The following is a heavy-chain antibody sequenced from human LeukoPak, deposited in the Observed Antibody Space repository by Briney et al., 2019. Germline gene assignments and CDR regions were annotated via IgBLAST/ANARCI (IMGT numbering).Heavy chain of an antibody. CDR1: GFTFSSYG. Sequence: GGSLRLSCAASGFTFSSYGMYWVRQAPGKGLEWVAVIWYDGSNKYYADFVKGRFTISRDNSKNTLYLQMNSLRAEDPAVYYCARDGGDSSGLFDYWGQGTLVTVSS. D-gene: IGHD3-22*01. V-gene: IGHV3-33*01. CDR2: IWYDGSNK. CDR3: ARDGGDSSGLFDY. J-gene: IGHJ4*02.